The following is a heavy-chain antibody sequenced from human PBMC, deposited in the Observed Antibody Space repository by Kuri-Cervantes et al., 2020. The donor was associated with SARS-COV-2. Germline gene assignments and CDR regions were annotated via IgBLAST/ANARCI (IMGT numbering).Heavy chain of an antibody. D-gene: IGHD6-19*01. CDR1: GYTFTGYY. J-gene: IGHJ6*03. V-gene: IGHV1-2*02. CDR2: INPNSGGT. CDR3: ARTIAVGPSSFYYYYYMDV. Sequence: ASVKVSCRASGYTFTGYYMHWVRQAPGQGLEWMGWINPNSGGTNYAQKSQGRVTMTRDTSISTAYMELRSLTFEDTAVYYCARTIAVGPSSFYYYYYMDVWGEGTTVTVSS.